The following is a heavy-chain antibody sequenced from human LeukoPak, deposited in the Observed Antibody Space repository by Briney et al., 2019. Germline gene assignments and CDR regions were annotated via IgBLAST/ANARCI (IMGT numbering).Heavy chain of an antibody. Sequence: SVKVSCKASGGTFSGYAISWVRQAPGQGLEWMGGIIPIFGTANYAQKFQGRVTITADESTSTAYMELSSLRSEDTAVYYCAREYSSSSAFDYWGQGTLVTVSS. V-gene: IGHV1-69*13. CDR2: IIPIFGTA. CDR1: GGTFSGYA. CDR3: AREYSSSSAFDY. J-gene: IGHJ4*02. D-gene: IGHD6-6*01.